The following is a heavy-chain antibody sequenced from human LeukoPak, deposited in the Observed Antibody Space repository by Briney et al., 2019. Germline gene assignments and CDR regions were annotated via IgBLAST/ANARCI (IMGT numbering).Heavy chain of an antibody. D-gene: IGHD4-11*01. V-gene: IGHV3-48*04. CDR3: ARDPGNYDGNDAFDI. Sequence: GGSLRLSCAASGFTFSSYSMNWVRQAPGKGLEWVSYISSSSSTIYYADSVKGRFTISRDNAKNSLYLQMNSLRAEDTAVYYCARDPGNYDGNDAFDIWGQGTMVTVSS. CDR2: ISSSSSTI. CDR1: GFTFSSYS. J-gene: IGHJ3*02.